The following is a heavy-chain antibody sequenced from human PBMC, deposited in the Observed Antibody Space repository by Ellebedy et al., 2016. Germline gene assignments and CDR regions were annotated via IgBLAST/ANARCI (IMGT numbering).Heavy chain of an antibody. J-gene: IGHJ4*02. Sequence: GGSLRLSCTASGYSFTSYWIGWVRQTPGKGLEWMGMIYPGDSDTRYSPSFEGQVTISADKSMSAVYLQWKSLKTSDTALYFCARGNVYYGDHSDYWGQGTLVTVSS. D-gene: IGHD4-17*01. V-gene: IGHV5-51*01. CDR1: GYSFTSYW. CDR2: IYPGDSDT. CDR3: ARGNVYYGDHSDY.